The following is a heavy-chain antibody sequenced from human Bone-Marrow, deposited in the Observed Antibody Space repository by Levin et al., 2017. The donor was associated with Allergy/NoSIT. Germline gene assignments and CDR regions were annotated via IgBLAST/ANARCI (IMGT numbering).Heavy chain of an antibody. Sequence: GGSLRLSCAASGFTFDDYAMHWVRQAPGKGLEWVSGISWNSGSIGYADSVKGRFTISRDNAKNSLYLQMNSLRAEDTALYYCAKDERLGVGDAFDIWGQGTMVTVSS. CDR1: GFTFDDYA. J-gene: IGHJ3*02. CDR3: AKDERLGVGDAFDI. V-gene: IGHV3-9*01. CDR2: ISWNSGSI. D-gene: IGHD3-16*01.